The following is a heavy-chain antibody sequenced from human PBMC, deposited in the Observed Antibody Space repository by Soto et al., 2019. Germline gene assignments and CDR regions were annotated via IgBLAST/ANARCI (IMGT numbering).Heavy chain of an antibody. CDR3: ARTGYSSASWGFRWFDP. CDR2: ILPIFGTA. CDR1: GGTFSSYA. J-gene: IGHJ5*02. V-gene: IGHV1-69*01. D-gene: IGHD6-6*01. Sequence: QLQLVQSGAEVKKPGSSVKVSCKASGGTFSSYAISWVRQAPGQGLEWMGGILPIFGTANYAQKFQGRVTISADESTSTAYMELSSLRSGATAVYYCARTGYSSASWGFRWFDPWGQGTLVTVSS.